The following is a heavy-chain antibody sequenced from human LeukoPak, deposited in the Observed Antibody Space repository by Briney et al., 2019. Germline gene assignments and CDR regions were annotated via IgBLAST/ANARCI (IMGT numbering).Heavy chain of an antibody. J-gene: IGHJ4*02. CDR1: GFTFGDYA. Sequence: PGGSLRLSCTTSGFTFGDYAMSWVRQAPGKGLEWVGFIRSKPYRGTTEYAASVKGRFIISRDDSKNTLYLQMTSLKTEDTAVYFCSRGDWNDGGIDYWGQGTLVTVSS. D-gene: IGHD1-1*01. CDR3: SRGDWNDGGIDY. CDR2: IRSKPYRGTT. V-gene: IGHV3-49*04.